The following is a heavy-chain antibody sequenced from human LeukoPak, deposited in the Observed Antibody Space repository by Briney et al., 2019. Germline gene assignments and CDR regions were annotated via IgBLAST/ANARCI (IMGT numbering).Heavy chain of an antibody. V-gene: IGHV4-4*02. CDR3: ALDSSGWSDDSFDI. D-gene: IGHD6-13*01. J-gene: IGHJ3*02. CDR1: GGSISSSNW. Sequence: SGTLSLTCAVSGGSISSSNWWSWVRQPPGKGLEWIGYIYYSGSTNYNPSLKSRVTMSIDTSKNQFSLNLNSVTAADTAVYYCALDSSGWSDDSFDIWGHGTMVTVSS. CDR2: IYYSGST.